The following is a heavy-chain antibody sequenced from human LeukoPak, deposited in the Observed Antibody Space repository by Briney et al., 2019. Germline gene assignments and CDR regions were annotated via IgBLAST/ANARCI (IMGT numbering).Heavy chain of an antibody. CDR3: ARAQEREDYYDSTGYYW. J-gene: IGHJ4*02. Sequence: SETLSLTCAVYGGSFSGYYWSWIRQPPGKGLEWIRKINHSGSTNYNPSLKSRVTISVDTSKNQFSLKLSSVTADDTAVYYCARAQEREDYYDSTGYYWWGQGTLVTVSS. D-gene: IGHD3-22*01. CDR1: GGSFSGYY. CDR2: INHSGST. V-gene: IGHV4-34*01.